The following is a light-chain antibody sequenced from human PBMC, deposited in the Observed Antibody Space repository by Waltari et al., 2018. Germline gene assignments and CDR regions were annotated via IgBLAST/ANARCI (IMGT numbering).Light chain of an antibody. CDR3: SSYTSSNTYV. J-gene: IGLJ1*01. CDR2: DVS. CDR1: NSDVGGANY. V-gene: IGLV2-14*03. Sequence: QSALPQPASVSGSPGQSITISCTAPNSDVGGANYVSWYQQHPGKAPKPMIYDVSDRPSGVSNRFSGSKSGNTASLTISGLQAEDEADYYCSSYTSSNTYVFGTGTKVTVL.